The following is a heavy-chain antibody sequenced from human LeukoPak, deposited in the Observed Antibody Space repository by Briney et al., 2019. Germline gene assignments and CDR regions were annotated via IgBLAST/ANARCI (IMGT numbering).Heavy chain of an antibody. CDR1: GGSFSGYY. Sequence: SETLSLTCAVYGGSFSGYYWSWIRQPPGKGLEWIGEINHSGSTNYNPFLKSRVTISVDTSKNQFSLKLSSVTAADTAVYYCARGRYSTPFDYWGQGTLVTVSS. CDR3: ARGRYSTPFDY. D-gene: IGHD3-9*01. CDR2: INHSGST. J-gene: IGHJ4*02. V-gene: IGHV4-34*01.